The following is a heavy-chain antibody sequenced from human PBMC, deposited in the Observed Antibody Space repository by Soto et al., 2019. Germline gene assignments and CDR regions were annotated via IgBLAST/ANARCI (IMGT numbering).Heavy chain of an antibody. CDR3: AKAGEDWYSCGWYERFDY. J-gene: IGHJ4*02. D-gene: IGHD6-19*01. CDR1: GFTFSSYA. Sequence: EVQLLESGGGLVQPGGSLRLSCAASGFTFSSYAMSWVRQAPGKGLEWVSAISGSGGSTYYADSVKGRFTISRDNSKNTLYLQMNRLRAEDTAVYYCAKAGEDWYSCGWYERFDYWGQGTLVTVSS. V-gene: IGHV3-23*01. CDR2: ISGSGGST.